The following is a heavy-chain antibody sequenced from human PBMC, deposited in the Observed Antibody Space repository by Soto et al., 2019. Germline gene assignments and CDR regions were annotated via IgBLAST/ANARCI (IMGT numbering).Heavy chain of an antibody. CDR2: ISSSSSYI. Sequence: EVQLLESGGGLVQPGGSLRLSCAASGFTFSSYAMSWVRQAPGKGLEWVSSISSSSSYIYYADSVKGRFTISRDNAKNSLYLQMNSLRAEDTAVYYCARAQGYSGSYVDYWGQGTLVTVSS. D-gene: IGHD1-26*01. CDR3: ARAQGYSGSYVDY. V-gene: IGHV3-21*01. J-gene: IGHJ4*02. CDR1: GFTFSSYA.